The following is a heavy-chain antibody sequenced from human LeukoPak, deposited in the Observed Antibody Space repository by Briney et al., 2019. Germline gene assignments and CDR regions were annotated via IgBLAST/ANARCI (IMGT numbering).Heavy chain of an antibody. D-gene: IGHD6-13*01. J-gene: IGHJ4*02. CDR1: GGSISSGDYY. CDR3: ARGDSSSWYFDY. CDR2: IYYSGST. V-gene: IGHV4-30-4*01. Sequence: PSQTLSLTCTVSGGSISSGDYYWRWIRQPPGKGLEWIGYIYYSGSTYYNPSLKSRFTISVDTSKNQFSLKLSSVTAADTAVYYCARGDSSSWYFDYWGQGTLVTVSS.